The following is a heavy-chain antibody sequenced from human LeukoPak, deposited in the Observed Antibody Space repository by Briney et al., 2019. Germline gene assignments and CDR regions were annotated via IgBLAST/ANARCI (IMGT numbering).Heavy chain of an antibody. D-gene: IGHD6-13*01. Sequence: ASVKVSCKASGYTFTSYDINWVRQATGQGLEWMGWMNPNSGNTGYAQKFQGRVTMTRDTSISTAYMELSRLRSDDTAVYYCARVKGKRAAAGHVDYWGQGTLVTVSS. CDR2: MNPNSGNT. CDR3: ARVKGKRAAAGHVDY. V-gene: IGHV1-8*01. CDR1: GYTFTSYD. J-gene: IGHJ4*02.